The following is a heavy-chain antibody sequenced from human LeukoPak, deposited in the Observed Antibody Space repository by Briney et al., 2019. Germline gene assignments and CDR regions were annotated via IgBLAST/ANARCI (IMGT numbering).Heavy chain of an antibody. Sequence: GGSLRLSCAASGFTFSDYYMSWIRQAPGKGLEWISYISSSSGYTNYADSVKGRFTISRDNSKDTVYLQMNSLRAEDTAIYYCARDIELSTWGLGTMVTVSS. V-gene: IGHV3-11*05. CDR3: ARDIELST. CDR2: ISSSSGYT. J-gene: IGHJ3*01. D-gene: IGHD3-16*02. CDR1: GFTFSDYY.